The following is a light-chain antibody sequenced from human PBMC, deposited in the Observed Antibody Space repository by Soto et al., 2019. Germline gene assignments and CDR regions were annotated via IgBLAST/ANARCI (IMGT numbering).Light chain of an antibody. CDR3: LQDHDDSWT. J-gene: IGKJ1*01. CDR2: DAS. Sequence: MQITHSPSTRASSVGYVXXIXXLASQSISSWLAWYQQKPGKAPKLLIYDASSLESGVPSRFSGSGSGTDFTLTISSLQPEDFATYYCLQDHDDSWTFGQGTKVDIK. CDR1: QSISSW. V-gene: IGKV1-5*01.